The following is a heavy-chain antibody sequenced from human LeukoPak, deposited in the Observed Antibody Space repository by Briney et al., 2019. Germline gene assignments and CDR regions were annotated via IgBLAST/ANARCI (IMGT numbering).Heavy chain of an antibody. CDR1: GYNFTNYG. Sequence: GESLKISCKGSGYNFTNYGIGWVRQMPGKGLEWMGIIHPDDSDIRYSPSFEDQVIISADKSISTAYLQWSSLKASDTAVYYCAKPAYKSSWYGTPFDYWGQGTLVTVSS. V-gene: IGHV5-51*01. J-gene: IGHJ4*02. D-gene: IGHD6-13*01. CDR3: AKPAYKSSWYGTPFDY. CDR2: IHPDDSDI.